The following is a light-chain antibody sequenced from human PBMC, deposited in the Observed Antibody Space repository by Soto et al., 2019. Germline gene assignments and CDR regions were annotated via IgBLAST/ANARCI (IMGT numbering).Light chain of an antibody. CDR1: NSDVGRYNF. CDR2: AVS. Sequence: QSALTQPRSVSGSPGQSVTISCTGTNSDVGRYNFVSWYQQLPGKAPKLLISAVSQRPSGVPDRCSGSKSGNTASLTISGLQDADAADYFCYSYTASDIWVFGGATKLTVL. CDR3: YSYTASDIWV. V-gene: IGLV2-11*01. J-gene: IGLJ3*02.